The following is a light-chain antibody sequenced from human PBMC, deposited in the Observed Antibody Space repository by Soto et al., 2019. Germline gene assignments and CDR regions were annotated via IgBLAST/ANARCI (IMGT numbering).Light chain of an antibody. CDR2: EVS. J-gene: IGLJ1*01. Sequence: QSVLTQPPSASGSPGQSVTISCTGNSSDVGGYNYVSWYQQHPGKAPKLMIYEVSKRPSGVPDRFSGSKSGNTASLTVSGLQAEDEADYYCSSYAGSTPYVFGTGTKVTVL. CDR3: SSYAGSTPYV. CDR1: SSDVGGYNY. V-gene: IGLV2-8*01.